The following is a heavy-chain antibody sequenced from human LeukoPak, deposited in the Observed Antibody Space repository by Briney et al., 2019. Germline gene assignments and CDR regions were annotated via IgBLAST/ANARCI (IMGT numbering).Heavy chain of an antibody. Sequence: GESLKISCKGSGYSFTSYWIGWVRQIAGKGLEWMGIIYPGDSDTRYSPSFQGQVTIYADKSISTAYLQSSILKASDTAMYYCARHQSSSSWSLDYWGQGTLVTVSS. D-gene: IGHD6-13*01. CDR3: ARHQSSSSWSLDY. CDR1: GYSFTSYW. CDR2: IYPGDSDT. J-gene: IGHJ4*02. V-gene: IGHV5-51*01.